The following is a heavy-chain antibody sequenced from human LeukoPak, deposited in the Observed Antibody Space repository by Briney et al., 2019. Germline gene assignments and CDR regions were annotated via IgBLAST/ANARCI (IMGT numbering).Heavy chain of an antibody. V-gene: IGHV1-46*01. CDR1: GYTFTTYY. D-gene: IGHD1-1*01. Sequence: ASVKVSCTASGYTFTTYYIHWVRQAPGQGLEWMGFIDPSVGSTSYAQKFQLRVSMTRDTSTSTVYMELSNLRSDDTAVYYCARNVASGFDYWGQGTLVTVSS. CDR2: IDPSVGST. CDR3: ARNVASGFDY. J-gene: IGHJ4*02.